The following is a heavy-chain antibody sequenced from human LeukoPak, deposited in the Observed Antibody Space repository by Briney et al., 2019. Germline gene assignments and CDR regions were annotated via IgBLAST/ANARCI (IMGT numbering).Heavy chain of an antibody. J-gene: IGHJ6*02. V-gene: IGHV5-51*01. Sequence: GGSLQISCKGSGSIFTSYWIGWGRQVPGKGREGMGIIYPGDSDTRYSPSFQGQVTISVDKYISTAYLQWSSLKASDTAMYYCARRGDGSRFYGMDVWGQGTTVTVSS. CDR3: ARRGDGSRFYGMDV. CDR1: GSIFTSYW. D-gene: IGHD5-24*01. CDR2: IYPGDSDT.